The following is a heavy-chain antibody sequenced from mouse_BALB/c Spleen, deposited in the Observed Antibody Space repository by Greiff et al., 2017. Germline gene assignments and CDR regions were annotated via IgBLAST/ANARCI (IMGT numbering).Heavy chain of an antibody. V-gene: IGHV5-17*02. CDR3: ARSGDYDGVTYAMDY. D-gene: IGHD2-4*01. J-gene: IGHJ4*01. CDR1: GFTFSSFG. CDR2: ISSGSSTI. Sequence: DVMLVESGGGLVQPGGSRKLSCAASGFTFSSFGMHWVRQAPEKGLEWVAYISSGSSTIYYADTVKGRFTISRDDPKNTLFLQMTSLRSEDTAMYYCARSGDYDGVTYAMDYWGQGTSVTVSS.